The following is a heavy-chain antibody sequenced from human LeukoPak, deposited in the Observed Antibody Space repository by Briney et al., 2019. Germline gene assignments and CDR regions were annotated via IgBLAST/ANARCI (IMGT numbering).Heavy chain of an antibody. CDR3: AKDYGSGSYTNLFQH. CDR2: ISWNSGSI. V-gene: IGHV3-9*01. Sequence: GGSLRLSCAASGFTFDDYDMHRVRQAPGKGLEWVSGISWNSGSIGYADSVKGRFTISRDNAKNSLYLQMNSLRAEDTALYYFAKDYGSGSYTNLFQHWGQGTLVTVSS. D-gene: IGHD3-10*01. CDR1: GFTFDDYD. J-gene: IGHJ1*01.